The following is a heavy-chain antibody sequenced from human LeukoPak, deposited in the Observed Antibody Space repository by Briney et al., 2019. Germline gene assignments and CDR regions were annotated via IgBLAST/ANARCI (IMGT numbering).Heavy chain of an antibody. CDR3: ARVAKYYYGSETYYFFEH. CDR2: INLNSRTI. V-gene: IGHV3-48*01. J-gene: IGHJ4*02. CDR1: GFTFSTYG. Sequence: GGSLRLSCAASGFTFSTYGMNWVRQAPGKGLEWVSYINLNSRTIDYADSVRGRFTISRDNAKSSLYLQMNSLRAEDTAVYYCARVAKYYYGSETYYFFEHWGQGTPVTASS. D-gene: IGHD3-10*01.